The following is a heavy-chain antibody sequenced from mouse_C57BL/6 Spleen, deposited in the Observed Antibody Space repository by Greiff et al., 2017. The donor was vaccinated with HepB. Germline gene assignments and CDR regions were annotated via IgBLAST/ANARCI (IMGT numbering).Heavy chain of an antibody. J-gene: IGHJ4*01. Sequence: EVQLVESGPGLVKPSQSLSLTCSVTGYSITSGYYWNWIRQFPGNKLEWMGYISYDGSNNYNPSLKNRISITRDTSKNQFFLKLNSVTTEDTATYYCARGGNYGGMDYWGQGTSVTVSS. CDR1: GYSITSGYY. CDR3: ARGGNYGGMDY. CDR2: ISYDGSN. D-gene: IGHD2-1*01. V-gene: IGHV3-6*01.